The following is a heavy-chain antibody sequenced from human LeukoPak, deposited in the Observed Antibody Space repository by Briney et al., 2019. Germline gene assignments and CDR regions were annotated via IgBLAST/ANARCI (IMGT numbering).Heavy chain of an antibody. CDR1: GFIFSRHG. CDR2: IQNDGTIE. CDR3: AKGLAAAGTGGY. J-gene: IGHJ4*02. Sequence: GGSLRLSCAASGFIFSRHGMHWVRQAPGKRLEWVAFIQNDGTIEKYADSVKGRFTISRDNSKNTLYLQMNSLRAEDTAAYYCAKGLAAAGTGGYWGQGTLVTVSS. D-gene: IGHD6-13*01. V-gene: IGHV3-30*02.